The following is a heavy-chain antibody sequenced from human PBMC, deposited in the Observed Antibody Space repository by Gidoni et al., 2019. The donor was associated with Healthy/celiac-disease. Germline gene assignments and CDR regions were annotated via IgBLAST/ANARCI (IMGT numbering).Heavy chain of an antibody. CDR1: VGSISSSSYY. D-gene: IGHD6-6*01. J-gene: IGHJ4*02. V-gene: IGHV4-39*01. Sequence: QLQLQDSGPGLVKPSETLSLSCTVSVGSISSSSYYWGWIRQPPGKGLEWIGSSYYSGSTDYNPSLKSRVTISVDTSKNQFSLKLRSVTAADTDVYYCARAYLLGAAHIDYWGQGTLVTVSS. CDR3: ARAYLLGAAHIDY. CDR2: SYYSGST.